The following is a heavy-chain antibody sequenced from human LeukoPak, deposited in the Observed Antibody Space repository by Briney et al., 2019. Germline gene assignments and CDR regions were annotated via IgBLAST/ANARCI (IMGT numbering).Heavy chain of an antibody. V-gene: IGHV4-34*01. J-gene: IGHJ6*02. CDR3: ARGRGLWFGEHYGMDV. CDR2: INHSGST. CDR1: GGSFSGYY. D-gene: IGHD3-10*01. Sequence: SETLSLTCAVYGGSFSGYYWSWIRQPPGKGLEWIGEINHSGSTDYNPSLKSRVTISVDTSKNQFSLKLSSVTAADTAVYYCARGRGLWFGEHYGMDVWGQGTTVTVSS.